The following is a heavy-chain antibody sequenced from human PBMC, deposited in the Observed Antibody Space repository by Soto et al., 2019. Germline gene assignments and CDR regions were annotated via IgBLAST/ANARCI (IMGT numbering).Heavy chain of an antibody. CDR3: AREGGYSGYDLPYYYYYMDV. CDR2: ISSSSSYI. V-gene: IGHV3-21*01. D-gene: IGHD5-12*01. J-gene: IGHJ6*03. CDR1: GFTFSSYS. Sequence: GGSLRLSCAASGFTFSSYSMNWVRQAPGKGLEWVSSISSSSSYIYYADSVKGRFTISRDNAKNSLYLQMNSLRAEDTAVYYCAREGGYSGYDLPYYYYYMDVWGKGTTVTVSS.